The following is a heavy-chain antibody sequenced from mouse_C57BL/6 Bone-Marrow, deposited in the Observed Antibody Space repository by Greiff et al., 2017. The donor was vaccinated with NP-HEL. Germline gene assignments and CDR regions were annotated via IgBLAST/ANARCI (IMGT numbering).Heavy chain of an antibody. D-gene: IGHD3-2*02. CDR1: GYTFTSYG. CDR2: IYPRSGNT. CDR3: ARVNCEATMDY. J-gene: IGHJ4*01. V-gene: IGHV1-81*01. Sequence: VKLMESGAELARPGASVKLSCKASGYTFTSYGISWVKQRTGQGLEWIGEIYPRSGNTYYNEKFKGKATLTADKSSSTAYMELRSLTSEDSAVYFCARVNCEATMDYWGQGTSVTVSS.